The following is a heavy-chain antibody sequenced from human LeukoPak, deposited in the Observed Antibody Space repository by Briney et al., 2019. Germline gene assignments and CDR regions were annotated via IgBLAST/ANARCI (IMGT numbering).Heavy chain of an antibody. V-gene: IGHV3-30*19. CDR2: ISYDGSNK. D-gene: IGHD1-26*01. Sequence: GGSLRLSCAASGFTFSSYGMHWVRQAPGKGLEWVAVISYDGSNKYYADSVKGRFTISRDNSKNTLYLQMNSLRAEDTAVYYCARDRGCYYFDYWGQGTLVTVSS. CDR3: ARDRGCYYFDY. J-gene: IGHJ4*02. CDR1: GFTFSSYG.